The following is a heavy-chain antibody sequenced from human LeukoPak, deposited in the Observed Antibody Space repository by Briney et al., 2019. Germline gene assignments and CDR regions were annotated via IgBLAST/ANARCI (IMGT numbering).Heavy chain of an antibody. V-gene: IGHV3-9*01. CDR3: AKDISSSWYNNWFDP. J-gene: IGHJ5*02. D-gene: IGHD6-13*01. Sequence: LRLSCAASGFTLSNHWMHWVRQAPGKGLEWVSGISWNSGSIGYADSVKGRFTISRDNAKNPLYLQMSSLRAEDTAFYYCAKDISSSWYNNWFDPWGQGTLVTVSS. CDR1: GFTLSNHW. CDR2: ISWNSGSI.